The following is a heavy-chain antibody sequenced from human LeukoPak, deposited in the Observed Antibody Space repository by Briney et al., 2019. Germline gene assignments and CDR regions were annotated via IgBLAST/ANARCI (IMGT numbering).Heavy chain of an antibody. Sequence: SETLSLTCTASGGSISSYYWSWIRQPPGKGLEWIGYIYYSGSTNYNPSLKSRVTISVDTSKNQFSLKLSSVTAADTAVYYCARASSGWHYFDYWGQGTLVTVSS. D-gene: IGHD6-19*01. CDR1: GGSISSYY. J-gene: IGHJ4*02. V-gene: IGHV4-59*01. CDR2: IYYSGST. CDR3: ARASSGWHYFDY.